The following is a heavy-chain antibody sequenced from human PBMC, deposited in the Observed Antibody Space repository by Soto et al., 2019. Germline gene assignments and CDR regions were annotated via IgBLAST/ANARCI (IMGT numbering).Heavy chain of an antibody. J-gene: IGHJ6*02. CDR2: ISSSSSYI. D-gene: IGHD5-18*01. CDR3: ARLDTAMEYYYYGMDV. Sequence: GGSLRLSCAASGFTFSSYSMNWVRQAPGKGLEWVPSISSSSSYIYYADSVKGRFTISRDNAKNSLYLQMNSLRAEDTAVYYCARLDTAMEYYYYGMDVWGQGTTVTVSS. CDR1: GFTFSSYS. V-gene: IGHV3-21*01.